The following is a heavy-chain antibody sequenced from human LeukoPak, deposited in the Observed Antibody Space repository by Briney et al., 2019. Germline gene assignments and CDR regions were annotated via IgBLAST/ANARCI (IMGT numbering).Heavy chain of an antibody. V-gene: IGHV3-30*07. D-gene: IGHD6-13*01. CDR3: ARTAPAAGTKLDYYYYYMDV. J-gene: IGHJ6*03. Sequence: FYADSIKGRFTISRDNSKNTLHLQMNSLRAEDTAVYYCARTAPAAGTKLDYYYYYMDVWGKGTTVTVSS.